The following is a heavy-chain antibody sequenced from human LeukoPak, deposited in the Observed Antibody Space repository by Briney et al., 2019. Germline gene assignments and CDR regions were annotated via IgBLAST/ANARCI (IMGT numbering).Heavy chain of an antibody. CDR3: ARHLVLGDFNWFDP. CDR2: IYYSGST. CDR1: GGSISSGGYY. V-gene: IGHV4-31*03. D-gene: IGHD3-10*01. Sequence: PSETLSLTCTVSGGSISSGGYYWSWIRQHPGKGLEWIGYIYYSGSTYYNPSLKSRVTISVDTSKNQFSLKLSSVTAADTAVYYCARHLVLGDFNWFDPWGQGTLVTVSS. J-gene: IGHJ5*02.